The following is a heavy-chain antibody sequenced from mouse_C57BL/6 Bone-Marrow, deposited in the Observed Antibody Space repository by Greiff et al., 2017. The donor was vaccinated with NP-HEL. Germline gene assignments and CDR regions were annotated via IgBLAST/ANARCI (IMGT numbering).Heavy chain of an antibody. CDR1: GFTFTDYY. CDR2: IRNKANGYTT. V-gene: IGHV7-3*01. CDR3: ARYVYYGSSYFDY. Sequence: VQLKESGGGLVQPGGSLSLSCAASGFTFTDYYMSWVRQPPGKALEWLGFIRNKANGYTTEYSASVKGRFTISRDNSQSILYLQMNALRAEDSATYYCARYVYYGSSYFDYWGQGTTLTVSS. D-gene: IGHD1-1*01. J-gene: IGHJ2*01.